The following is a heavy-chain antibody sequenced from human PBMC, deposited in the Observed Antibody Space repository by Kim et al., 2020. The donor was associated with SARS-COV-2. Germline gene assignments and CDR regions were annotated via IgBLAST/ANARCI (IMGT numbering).Heavy chain of an antibody. V-gene: IGHV1-46*01. D-gene: IGHD5-12*01. Sequence: ASVKVSCKAFGYTFTSYYMHWVRQAPGQGLEWMGIINPSGGSTSYAQKFQGRLTMTRDTSTSTVYMDLSSLRYEDTAVYYCARGGENSGYDLGFDYWGQGTQVTVSS. CDR2: INPSGGST. CDR3: ARGGENSGYDLGFDY. J-gene: IGHJ4*02. CDR1: GYTFTSYY.